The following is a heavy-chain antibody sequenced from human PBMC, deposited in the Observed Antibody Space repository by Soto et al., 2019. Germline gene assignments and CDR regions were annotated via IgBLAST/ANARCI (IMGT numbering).Heavy chain of an antibody. CDR3: ARSGRVHDFWSGSYYGMDV. CDR1: GGSFSGYY. Sequence: ETLSLTCAVYGGSFSGYYWSWIRQPPGKGLEWIGEINHSGSTNYNPSLKSRVTISVDTSKNQFSLKLSSVTAADTAVYYCARSGRVHDFWSGSYYGMDVWGQGTKVTVYS. CDR2: INHSGST. V-gene: IGHV4-34*01. J-gene: IGHJ6*02. D-gene: IGHD3-3*01.